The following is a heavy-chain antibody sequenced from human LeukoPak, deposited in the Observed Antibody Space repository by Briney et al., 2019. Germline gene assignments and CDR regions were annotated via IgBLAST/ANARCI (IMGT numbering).Heavy chain of an antibody. D-gene: IGHD2-8*01. CDR3: ASTYCTNGVCTDYYGMDV. J-gene: IGHJ6*02. CDR1: GGSISSYY. V-gene: IGHV4-59*06. CDR2: IYYSGST. Sequence: SETLSLTCTVSGGSISSYYWSWIRQHPGKGLEWIGYIYYSGSTYYNPSLKSRVTISVDTSKNQFSLKLSSVTAAGTAVYYCASTYCTNGVCTDYYGMDVWGQGTTVTVSS.